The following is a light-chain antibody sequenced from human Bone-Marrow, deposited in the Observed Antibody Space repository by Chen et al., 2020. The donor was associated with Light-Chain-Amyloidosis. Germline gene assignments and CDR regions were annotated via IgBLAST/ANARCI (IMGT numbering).Light chain of an antibody. CDR3: QQSYRTPYT. J-gene: IGKJ2*01. Sequence: DIQMTQSPSSLSASVGDRVTISCRASQSISSYLNWYQQKPGKAPKLLIYAASSLQSGVPSRFSGSGSGTDFTLTNSSLQPEGFATYYCQQSYRTPYTFGQGTKLEIK. CDR2: AAS. CDR1: QSISSY. V-gene: IGKV1-39*01.